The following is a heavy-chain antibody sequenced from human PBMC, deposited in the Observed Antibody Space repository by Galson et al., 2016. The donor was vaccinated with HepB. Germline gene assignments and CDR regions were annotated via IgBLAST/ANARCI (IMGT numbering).Heavy chain of an antibody. CDR1: GFTFSNRG. J-gene: IGHJ4*03. Sequence: SLRLSCAASGFTFSNRGMHWVRQAPGKGLEWVAADSMDGRRKFYADSVKGRFTISRDNSNNMLFLQMSSLRVDDTAGYYCAKRHEFWPSGGCSGYSWGPGNPGSVS. D-gene: IGHD3-3*01. CDR3: AKRHEFWPSGGCSGYS. CDR2: DSMDGRRK. V-gene: IGHV3-30*18.